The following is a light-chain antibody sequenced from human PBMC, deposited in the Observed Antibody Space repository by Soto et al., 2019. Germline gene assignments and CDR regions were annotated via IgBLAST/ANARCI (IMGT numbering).Light chain of an antibody. CDR2: KAS. CDR1: QTISSW. V-gene: IGKV1-5*03. CDR3: QQYSSYPFT. Sequence: DIQMTQSPSTLSGSVGDRVTITCRASQTISSWLAWYQQKPGKAPKLLIYKASTLKSGVPSRFSGSGSGTEFTLTISSLQPDYFATYYRQQYSSYPFTFGPRTKVDIK. J-gene: IGKJ3*01.